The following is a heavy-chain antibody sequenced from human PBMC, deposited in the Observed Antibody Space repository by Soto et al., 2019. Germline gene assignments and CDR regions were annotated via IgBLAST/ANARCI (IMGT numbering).Heavy chain of an antibody. CDR2: INPSGGST. Sequence: GASVKVSCKASGYTFTSYYMHWVRQAPGQGLERMGIINPSGGSTSYAQKFQGRVTMTRDTSTSTVYMELCSLRSEDTAVYYCARSGYSYGYRITMIVGVPEYFQHWGQGTLVTVSS. CDR1: GYTFTSYY. D-gene: IGHD3-22*01. V-gene: IGHV1-46*01. CDR3: ARSGYSYGYRITMIVGVPEYFQH. J-gene: IGHJ1*01.